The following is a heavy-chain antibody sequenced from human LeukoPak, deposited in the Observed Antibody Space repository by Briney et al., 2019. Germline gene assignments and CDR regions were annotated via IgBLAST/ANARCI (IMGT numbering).Heavy chain of an antibody. V-gene: IGHV4-30-4*08. CDR2: IYYSGST. Sequence: SETLSPTCTVSGGSISSGDYYWSWIRQPPGKGLEWIGYIYYSGSTYYNPSLKSRVTISVDTSKNQFSLKLSSVTAADTAVYYCARDLPTTAFDIWGQGTMVTVSS. D-gene: IGHD1-7*01. J-gene: IGHJ3*02. CDR3: ARDLPTTAFDI. CDR1: GGSISSGDYY.